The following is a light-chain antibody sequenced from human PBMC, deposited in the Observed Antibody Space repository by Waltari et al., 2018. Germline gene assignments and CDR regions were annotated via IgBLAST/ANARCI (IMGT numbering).Light chain of an antibody. CDR1: QSISIN. CDR3: QQFNDWPRT. V-gene: IGKV3-15*01. Sequence: EVVMTQSPATLSVSQGERATLSCRASQSISINMVWYQQRPGQAPRLLIYEASMRATDIPARFSGSGSGTAFTLTISSVQSEDAAVYYCQQFNDWPRTFAQGTKVEIK. J-gene: IGKJ1*01. CDR2: EAS.